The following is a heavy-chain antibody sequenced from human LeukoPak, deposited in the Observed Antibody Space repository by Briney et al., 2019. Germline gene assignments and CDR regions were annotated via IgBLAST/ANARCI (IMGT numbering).Heavy chain of an antibody. CDR2: ISYDGSNK. CDR3: ARDPTANTYYDSSGYYDY. D-gene: IGHD3-22*01. Sequence: GGSLRLSCAASGFTFSSYAMHWVRQAPGKGLEWVAVISYDGSNKYYADSVKGRFTISRDNSKNTLYLQMNSLRAEDTAVYYCARDPTANTYYDSSGYYDYWGQGTLVTVSS. CDR1: GFTFSSYA. J-gene: IGHJ4*02. V-gene: IGHV3-30*04.